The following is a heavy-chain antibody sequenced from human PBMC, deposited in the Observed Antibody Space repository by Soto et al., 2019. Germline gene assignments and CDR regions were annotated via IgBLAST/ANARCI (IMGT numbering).Heavy chain of an antibody. CDR1: GFTFSDHY. CDR3: ARGRGKFDP. CDR2: ISRSATTI. J-gene: IGHJ5*02. Sequence: QVQLVESGGGLVKPGGSLRLSCAATGFTFSDHYMSWIRQAPGKGLEWVSYISRSATTIYYAVSIKGRFTISRDNAKNSLFLQMTSLRVDDTAVYYCARGRGKFDPWGQGTLLTVSS. V-gene: IGHV3-11*01.